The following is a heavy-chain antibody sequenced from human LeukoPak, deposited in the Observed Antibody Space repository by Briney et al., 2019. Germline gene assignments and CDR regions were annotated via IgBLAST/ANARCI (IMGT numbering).Heavy chain of an antibody. CDR3: ASAYGSYLDY. D-gene: IGHD1-26*01. J-gene: IGHJ4*02. Sequence: PGGSLRLSCAASGFTFSSYSMNWVRQAPGKGLEWVSSITGSSSYIHYAGSVKGRFTISRDNAKNSLYLQMNSLRAEDTAVYYCASAYGSYLDYWGQGTLVTVSS. CDR2: ITGSSSYI. V-gene: IGHV3-21*01. CDR1: GFTFSSYS.